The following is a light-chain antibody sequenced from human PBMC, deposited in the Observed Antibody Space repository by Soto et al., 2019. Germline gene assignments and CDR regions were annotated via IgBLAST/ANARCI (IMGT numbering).Light chain of an antibody. J-gene: IGKJ4*01. CDR1: QSVSSSY. CDR3: QQYGSSPT. V-gene: IGKV3-20*01. Sequence: EIVGTQSPGTLPFSPGERATLSCRASQSVSSSYLAWYQQKPGQAPRLLIYGASSRATGIPDRLSGSRSGTDVPLTISRLEPEEFAVYSCQQYGSSPTFGGGTKVALK. CDR2: GAS.